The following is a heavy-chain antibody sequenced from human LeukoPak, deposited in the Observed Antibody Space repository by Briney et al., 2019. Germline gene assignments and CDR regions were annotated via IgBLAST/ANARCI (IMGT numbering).Heavy chain of an antibody. CDR1: GYTFTSYG. D-gene: IGHD3-3*01. V-gene: IGHV1-18*01. J-gene: IGHJ5*02. CDR3: ARDFYSITIFGVATSDNWFDP. CDR2: ISAYNGNT. Sequence: ASVKVSCKASGYTFTSYGISWVRQAPGQGLEWMGWISAYNGNTNYAQKLQGRVTMTTDTSTSTAYMELRSLRSDDTAAYYCARDFYSITIFGVATSDNWFDPWGQGTLVTVSS.